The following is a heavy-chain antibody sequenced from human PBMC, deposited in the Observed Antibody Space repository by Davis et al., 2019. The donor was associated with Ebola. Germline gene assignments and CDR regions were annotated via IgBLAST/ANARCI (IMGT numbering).Heavy chain of an antibody. J-gene: IGHJ4*02. D-gene: IGHD3-16*01. Sequence: PSETLSLTCTVAGVPISRHYWSWIRQPPGKRLEWIGSIYYTGNAYYNSSLASRATISVDTSKNQFSLKLTSVTAADTAMYYCSERGGSVWGQGTLVTVSS. V-gene: IGHV4-59*03. CDR1: GVPISRHY. CDR2: IYYTGNA. CDR3: SERGGSV.